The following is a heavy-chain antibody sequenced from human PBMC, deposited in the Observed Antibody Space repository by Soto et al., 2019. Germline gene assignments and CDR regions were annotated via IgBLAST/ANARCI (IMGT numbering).Heavy chain of an antibody. CDR3: ARSPATGTVDL. V-gene: IGHV3-7*01. Sequence: EVHQVESGGDLVQPGGSLRISCAASGFTFSAYWMSWVRQAPGKGLEWVANINQDGSEKYYVDAVKGRFTISRDNTKNSLYLQMSGLRAEDTAVFYCARSPATGTVDLWGQGTLVIVSS. J-gene: IGHJ4*01. CDR2: INQDGSEK. D-gene: IGHD6-13*01. CDR1: GFTFSAYW.